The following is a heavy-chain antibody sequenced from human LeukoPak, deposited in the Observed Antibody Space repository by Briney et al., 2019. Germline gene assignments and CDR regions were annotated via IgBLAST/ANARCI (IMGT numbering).Heavy chain of an antibody. D-gene: IGHD5-18*01. V-gene: IGHV5-51*01. J-gene: IGHJ3*02. CDR1: GYSFTSYW. CDR2: IYPGDSDT. CDR3: ARAGYSYGAVGAFDI. Sequence: GESLKISCKGSGYSFTSYWIGWVRRMPGKGLEWMGIIYPGDSDTRYSPSFQGQVTISVDKSISTAYLQWSSLKASDTAMYYCARAGYSYGAVGAFDIWGQGTMVTVSS.